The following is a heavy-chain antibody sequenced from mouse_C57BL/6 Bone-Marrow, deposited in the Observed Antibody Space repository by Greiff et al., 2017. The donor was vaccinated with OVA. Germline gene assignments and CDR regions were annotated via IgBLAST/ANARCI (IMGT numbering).Heavy chain of an antibody. V-gene: IGHV1-64*01. D-gene: IGHD2-1*01. J-gene: IGHJ4*01. CDR2: IHPNSGST. Sequence: VKLQQSGAELVKPGASVKLSCKASGYTFTSYWMHWVKQRPGQGLEWIGMIHPNSGSTNYNEKFKSKATLTVDKSSRTAYMQLSSLTSEDSAVYYCAIIYYGNYDAMDYWGQGTSVTVSS. CDR1: GYTFTSYW. CDR3: AIIYYGNYDAMDY.